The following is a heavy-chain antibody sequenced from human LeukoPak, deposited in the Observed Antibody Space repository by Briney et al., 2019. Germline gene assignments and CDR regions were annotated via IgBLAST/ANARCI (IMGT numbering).Heavy chain of an antibody. CDR2: IYYTGSA. CDR1: GDSISSSSDY. Sequence: PSETLSLTCTVSGDSISSSSDYWGWIRQPPGKGLEWIASIYYTGSAYYNPSLKSRVTISVDTSKNQFSLRLSSVTAADTAVYFCAKIRATYYWYLDLWGRGTLVTVSS. D-gene: IGHD5-12*01. CDR3: AKIRATYYWYLDL. V-gene: IGHV4-39*01. J-gene: IGHJ2*01.